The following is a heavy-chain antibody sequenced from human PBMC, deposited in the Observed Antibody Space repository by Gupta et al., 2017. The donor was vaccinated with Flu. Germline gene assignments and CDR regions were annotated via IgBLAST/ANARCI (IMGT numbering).Heavy chain of an antibody. D-gene: IGHD3-22*01. CDR3: VRSSDSSGYTVSNY. Sequence: VSTNFMSGVRQAPGKGLEWVSVLYSGGDTYYADSVKGRFTISRDNSKNTLYLQMNSLRAEDTAVYYCVRSSDSSGYTVSNYWGQGTLVTVSS. J-gene: IGHJ4*02. CDR1: VSTNF. V-gene: IGHV3-53*01. CDR2: LYSGGDT.